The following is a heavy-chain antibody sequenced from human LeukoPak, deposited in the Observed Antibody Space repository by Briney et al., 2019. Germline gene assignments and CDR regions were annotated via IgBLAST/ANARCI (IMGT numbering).Heavy chain of an antibody. J-gene: IGHJ4*02. D-gene: IGHD3-10*01. CDR3: AKAPLNVLLWFGELLSVFDY. CDR1: GFTFSSYA. V-gene: IGHV3-23*01. Sequence: QAGGSLRLSCAASGFTFSSYAMSWVRQAPGKGLEWVSAISGSGGSTYYADSVKGRFTISRDNSKNTLYLQMNSLRAEDTAVYYCAKAPLNVLLWFGELLSVFDYWGQGTLVTVSS. CDR2: ISGSGGST.